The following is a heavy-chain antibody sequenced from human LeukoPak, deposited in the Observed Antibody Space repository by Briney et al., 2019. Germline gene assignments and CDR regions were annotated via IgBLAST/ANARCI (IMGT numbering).Heavy chain of an antibody. CDR3: ASALRTSSLIAAHNY. Sequence: PGGSLRLSCAASGFTFSSYGMHWVRQAPGKGLEWVAFIRYDGSNKYYADSVKGRFTISRDNSKNTLYLQMNSLRAEDTAVYYCASALRTSSLIAAHNYWGQGTLVTVSS. V-gene: IGHV3-30*02. D-gene: IGHD6-13*01. CDR2: IRYDGSNK. J-gene: IGHJ4*02. CDR1: GFTFSSYG.